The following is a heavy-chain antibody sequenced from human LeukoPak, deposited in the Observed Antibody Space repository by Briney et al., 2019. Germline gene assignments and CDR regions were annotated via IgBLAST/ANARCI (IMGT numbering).Heavy chain of an antibody. Sequence: GGSLRLSCAASGFTFSDHYMDWVRQAPGKGLEWVGRTRNKANSYTTEYAASVKGRFIISRDDSKNSLYLQMNSLKTEDTAVYYCARGLKGYCSSTSCYRVGHYFDYWGQGTLVTVSS. D-gene: IGHD2-2*02. CDR1: GFTFSDHY. V-gene: IGHV3-72*01. CDR2: TRNKANSYTT. J-gene: IGHJ4*02. CDR3: ARGLKGYCSSTSCYRVGHYFDY.